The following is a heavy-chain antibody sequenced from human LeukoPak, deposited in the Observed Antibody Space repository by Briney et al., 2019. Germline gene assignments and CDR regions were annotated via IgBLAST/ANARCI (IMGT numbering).Heavy chain of an antibody. CDR1: GFSLSTSGMC. CDR2: IDWDDDK. V-gene: IGHV2-70*11. Sequence: SGPALVKPTQTLTLTCTYSGFSLSTSGMCVGWIRQPPGKALEWLARIDWDDDKYYSTSLKTRLTISKDTSKNQVVLTMTNMDPVDTATYYCARMPIITMVRGDDAFDIWGQGTMVTVS. D-gene: IGHD3-10*01. CDR3: ARMPIITMVRGDDAFDI. J-gene: IGHJ3*02.